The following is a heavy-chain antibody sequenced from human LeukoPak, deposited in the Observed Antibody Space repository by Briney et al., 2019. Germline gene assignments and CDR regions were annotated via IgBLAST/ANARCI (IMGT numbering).Heavy chain of an antibody. CDR3: ARDGDSGYDYTS. D-gene: IGHD5-12*01. CDR2: IIPIFGTA. J-gene: IGHJ5*02. V-gene: IGHV1-69*01. Sequence: SVKVPCKASGGTFSSYAISWVRQAPGQGLEWMGGIIPIFGTANYAQKFQGRVTITADESTSTAYMELSSLRSEDTAVYYCARDGDSGYDYTSWGQGTLVTVSS. CDR1: GGTFSSYA.